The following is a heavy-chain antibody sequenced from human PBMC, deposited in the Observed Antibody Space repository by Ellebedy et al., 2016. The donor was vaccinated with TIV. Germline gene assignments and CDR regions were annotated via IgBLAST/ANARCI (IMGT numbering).Heavy chain of an antibody. D-gene: IGHD6-19*01. CDR3: ARTGYSSGWPQPSGHFDP. CDR2: IYPGDSDT. J-gene: IGHJ5*02. Sequence: GESLKISXKGSGYSFTSYWISWVRQMPGKGLEWMGIIYPGDSDTRYSPSFQGQVTISADKSISTAYLQWSSLKASDTAMYYCARTGYSSGWPQPSGHFDPWGQGTLVTVSS. CDR1: GYSFTSYW. V-gene: IGHV5-51*01.